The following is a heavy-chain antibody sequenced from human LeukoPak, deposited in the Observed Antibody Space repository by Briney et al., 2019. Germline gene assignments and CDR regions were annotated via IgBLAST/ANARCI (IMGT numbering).Heavy chain of an antibody. D-gene: IGHD3-10*01. V-gene: IGHV4-39*01. CDR3: ARHFRGYYYDAFDI. CDR2: IYYNGST. Sequence: SETLSLTCTVSGGSISRGTYYWGWIRQPPGKGLEWLGSIYYNGSTHHNPSLKSRGTISVDTSKNEFSLKPTSVTAADTAVYYCARHFRGYYYDAFDIWGQGTMVTVSS. J-gene: IGHJ3*02. CDR1: GGSISRGTYY.